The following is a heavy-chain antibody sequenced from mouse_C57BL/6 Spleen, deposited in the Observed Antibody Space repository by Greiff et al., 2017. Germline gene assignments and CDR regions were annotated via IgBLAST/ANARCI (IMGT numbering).Heavy chain of an antibody. CDR2: ISYSGST. D-gene: IGHD2-4*01. J-gene: IGHJ4*01. V-gene: IGHV3-1*01. CDR3: ARGGDYDYDDYYAMDY. CDR1: GYSITSGYD. Sequence: EVQLQESGPGMVKPSQSLSLTCTVTGYSITSGYDWHWIRHFPGNKLEWMGYISYSGSTNYNPSLKSRISITHDTSKNHFFQKLNSVTTEDTATYYCARGGDYDYDDYYAMDYWGQGTSVTVSS.